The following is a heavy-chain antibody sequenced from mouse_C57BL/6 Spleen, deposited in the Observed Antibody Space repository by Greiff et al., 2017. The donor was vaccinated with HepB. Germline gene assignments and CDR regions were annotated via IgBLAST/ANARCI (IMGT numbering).Heavy chain of an antibody. CDR2: ISDGGSYT. Sequence: EVQLVESGGGLVKPGGSLKLSCAASGFTLSSYAMSWVGRTPEKRLEWVATISDGGSYTYYPDNVKGRFTISRDNAKNNLYLQMSHLKSEDTAMYYCARDRGNYEGYFDYWGQGTTLTVSS. J-gene: IGHJ2*01. V-gene: IGHV5-4*01. CDR3: ARDRGNYEGYFDY. D-gene: IGHD2-1*01. CDR1: GFTLSSYA.